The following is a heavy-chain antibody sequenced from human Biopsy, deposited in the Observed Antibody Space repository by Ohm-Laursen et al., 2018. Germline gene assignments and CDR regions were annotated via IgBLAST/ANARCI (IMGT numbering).Heavy chain of an antibody. CDR2: INCKTGAT. D-gene: IGHD2-8*01. Sequence: SVKVSCKASSYTFTDYNIHWMRQAPGQGLEWLGYINCKTGATNYAQKFQGTVTMTRDTSISTAYLALGSLRSADTALYYCARDPLNGHKHFDYWGQGSLVTVSS. J-gene: IGHJ4*02. CDR1: SYTFTDYN. V-gene: IGHV1-2*02. CDR3: ARDPLNGHKHFDY.